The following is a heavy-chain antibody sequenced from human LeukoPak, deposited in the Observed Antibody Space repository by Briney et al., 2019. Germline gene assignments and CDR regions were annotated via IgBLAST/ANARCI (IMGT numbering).Heavy chain of an antibody. CDR1: GGTFSSYA. Sequence: SVKVSCKASGGTFSSYAISWVRQAPGQGLEWMGGIIPIFGTANYAQKFQGRVTITADESTSTAYMELSSLRSEDTAVYYCAKSMTLQWRGFFDLWGHGTHVTVSS. V-gene: IGHV1-69*13. CDR3: AKSMTLQWRGFFDL. CDR2: IIPIFGTA. J-gene: IGHJ2*01. D-gene: IGHD6-19*01.